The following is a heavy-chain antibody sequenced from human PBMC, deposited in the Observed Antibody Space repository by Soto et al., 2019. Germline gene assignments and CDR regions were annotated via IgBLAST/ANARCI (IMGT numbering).Heavy chain of an antibody. V-gene: IGHV6-1*01. CDR3: TTGAPSGRYVNYYYGIVV. CDR1: GDSVASNSAA. D-gene: IGHD3-3*01. J-gene: IGHJ6*02. Sequence: PSQTLSLTCVISGDSVASNSAAWNWIRQSPSRGLEWLGRTYYRSKWYTDYAESVKSRITINPDTSKNQVSLQLKSVTPEDTAVYYCTTGAPSGRYVNYYYGIVVWGPGTTVTVSS. CDR2: TYYRSKWYT.